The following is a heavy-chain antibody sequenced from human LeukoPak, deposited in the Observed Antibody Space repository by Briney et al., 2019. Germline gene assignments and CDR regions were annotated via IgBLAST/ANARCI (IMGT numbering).Heavy chain of an antibody. V-gene: IGHV3-13*01. D-gene: IGHD6-13*01. CDR2: IGTAGDT. CDR3: ARAFLPGYSSSWYGAFDI. J-gene: IGHJ3*02. CDR1: GFTFSSYD. Sequence: GGSLRLSCAASGFTFSSYDMHWVRQATGKGLEWVSAIGTAGDTYYPGSVKGRFTISSENAKNSLYLQMNSLRAGDTAVYYCARAFLPGYSSSWYGAFDIWGQGTMVTVSS.